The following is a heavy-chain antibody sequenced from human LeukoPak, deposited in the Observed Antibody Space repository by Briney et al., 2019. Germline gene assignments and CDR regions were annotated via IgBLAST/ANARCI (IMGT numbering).Heavy chain of an antibody. CDR2: IYYSGST. Sequence: SETLSLTCTVSGGSVSSGSYYWGWIRQPPGKGLEWIGYIYYSGSTNYNPSLKSRVTISVDTSKNQFSLKLSSVTAADTAVYYCAREEYCSSTSCYDNWFDPWGQGTLVTVSS. CDR1: GGSVSSGSYY. V-gene: IGHV4-61*01. D-gene: IGHD2-2*01. J-gene: IGHJ5*02. CDR3: AREEYCSSTSCYDNWFDP.